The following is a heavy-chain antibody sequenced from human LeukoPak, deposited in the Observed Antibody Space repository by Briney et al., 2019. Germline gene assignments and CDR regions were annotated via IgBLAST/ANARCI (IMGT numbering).Heavy chain of an antibody. Sequence: GGSLRLSCAASGFTFSDDFMNWVRQAPGKGLEWVSVIYSGGSTYYADSVKGRFTISRDNSKNTLYLQMNSLRAEDTAVYYCAKDIAGRYDFWSGYFDYWGQGTLVTVSS. J-gene: IGHJ4*02. D-gene: IGHD3-3*01. V-gene: IGHV3-66*02. CDR1: GFTFSDDF. CDR3: AKDIAGRYDFWSGYFDY. CDR2: IYSGGST.